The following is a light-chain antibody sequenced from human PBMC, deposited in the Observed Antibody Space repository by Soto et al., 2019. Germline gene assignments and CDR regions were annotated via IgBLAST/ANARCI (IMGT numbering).Light chain of an antibody. J-gene: IGKJ2*01. CDR1: QSVNQK. CDR3: QQCNNWPHT. Sequence: EIVLTQSPATLSVSPGERATLSCRASQSVNQKLGWYQQKPGQAPRLLIYVASYSATGIPARFSGSGSGTEYTLTISNLQAEDFAVYYCQQCNNWPHTFGQGTRLEIK. V-gene: IGKV3-15*01. CDR2: VAS.